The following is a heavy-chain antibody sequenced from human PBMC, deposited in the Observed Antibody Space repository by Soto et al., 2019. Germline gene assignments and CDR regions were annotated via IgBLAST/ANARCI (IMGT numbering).Heavy chain of an antibody. CDR2: MNPNSGNT. Sequence: GASVKVSCKASGYTFTSYDINWVRQATGQGLEWMGWMNPNSGNTGYAQKFQGRVTMTRNTSISTAYMELSSLRSEDTAVYYYALGSGYSYGYYAFDIWAQGTMVPVSS. D-gene: IGHD5-18*01. V-gene: IGHV1-8*01. CDR1: GYTFTSYD. CDR3: ALGSGYSYGYYAFDI. J-gene: IGHJ3*02.